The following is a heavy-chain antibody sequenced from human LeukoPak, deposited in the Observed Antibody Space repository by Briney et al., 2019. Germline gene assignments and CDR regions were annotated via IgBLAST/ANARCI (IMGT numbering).Heavy chain of an antibody. D-gene: IGHD6-13*01. V-gene: IGHV3-23*01. CDR2: ISGGGGGT. CDR3: AKISTPIPAAGAMDN. J-gene: IGHJ4*02. CDR1: GFTFRSYA. Sequence: GGSLRLSCAASGFTFRSYAMSWVRQAPGQGLEWVSSISGGGGGTYYANSVKGRFTISRDNSKSTLYLQMNGLRAEDTAVYYCAKISTPIPAAGAMDNWGQGTLVTVSS.